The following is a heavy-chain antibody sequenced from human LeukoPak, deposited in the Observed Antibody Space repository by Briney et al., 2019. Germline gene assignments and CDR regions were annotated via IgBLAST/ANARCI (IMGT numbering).Heavy chain of an antibody. J-gene: IGHJ4*02. Sequence: GGSLRLSCPASGFTFSTYAVSWVRQAPGKGLEWVSAISGSGGSTYYADFVKGRFTISRDNSKTTVYLQMNSLRAEDTAVYYCAKPAYYDSNGYYSPFDYWGQGTLVTVSS. D-gene: IGHD3-22*01. CDR1: GFTFSTYA. V-gene: IGHV3-23*01. CDR2: ISGSGGST. CDR3: AKPAYYDSNGYYSPFDY.